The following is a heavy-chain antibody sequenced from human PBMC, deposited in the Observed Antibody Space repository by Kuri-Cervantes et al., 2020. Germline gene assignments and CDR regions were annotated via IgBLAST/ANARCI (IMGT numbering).Heavy chain of an antibody. D-gene: IGHD2-2*01. V-gene: IGHV3-7*01. CDR3: ARDPRSCSSTSCYQDN. CDR2: IKQDGSEK. J-gene: IGHJ4*02. CDR1: GFTFSSYW. Sequence: GGSLRLSCAASGFTFSSYWMSWVRQAPGKGLEWVANIKQDGSEKYYVGSVRGRFTISRDNAKNSLYLQMNSLRAEDTAVYYCARDPRSCSSTSCYQDNWGQGTLVTVSS.